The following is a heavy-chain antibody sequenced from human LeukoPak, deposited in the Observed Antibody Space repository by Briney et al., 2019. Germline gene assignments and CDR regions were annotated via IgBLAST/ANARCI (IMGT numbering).Heavy chain of an antibody. J-gene: IGHJ4*02. V-gene: IGHV1-46*01. CDR1: GYTFTSYY. D-gene: IGHD3-22*01. Sequence: ASVKVSCKASGYTFTSYYMHWVRQAPGQGLEWMGIINPSGGSTSHAQKFQGRVTMTRDTSTSTVYMELSSLRSEDTAVYYCARDRSSYYYDSSGYGWYYFDYWGQGTLVTVSS. CDR3: ARDRSSYYYDSSGYGWYYFDY. CDR2: INPSGGST.